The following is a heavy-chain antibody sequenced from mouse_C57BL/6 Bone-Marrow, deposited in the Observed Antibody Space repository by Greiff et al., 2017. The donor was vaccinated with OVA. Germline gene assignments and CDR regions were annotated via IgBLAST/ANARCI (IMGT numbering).Heavy chain of an antibody. J-gene: IGHJ3*01. V-gene: IGHV1-42*01. CDR2: INPSTGGT. CDR3: ARRQRRIWFAY. Sequence: VQLQQSGPELVKPGASVKISCKASGYSFTGYYMNWVKQSPEKSLEWIGEINPSTGGTTYNQKFKAKATLTVDKSSSTAYMQLKSLTTEDSAVYYCARRQRRIWFAYWGQGTLVTVSA. CDR1: GYSFTGYY. D-gene: IGHD6-1*01.